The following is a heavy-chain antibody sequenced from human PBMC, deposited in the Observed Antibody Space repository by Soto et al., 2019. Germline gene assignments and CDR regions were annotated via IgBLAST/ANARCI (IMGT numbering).Heavy chain of an antibody. Sequence: GGSLRLSCAASGFTFSSYAMHWVRQAPGKGLEWVAVISYDGSNKYYADSVKGRFTISRDNSKNTLYLQMNSLRAEDTAVYYCARVQSVYWTSGVFDYWGQGTLVTVSS. V-gene: IGHV3-30-3*01. D-gene: IGHD3-3*01. CDR3: ARVQSVYWTSGVFDY. J-gene: IGHJ4*02. CDR1: GFTFSSYA. CDR2: ISYDGSNK.